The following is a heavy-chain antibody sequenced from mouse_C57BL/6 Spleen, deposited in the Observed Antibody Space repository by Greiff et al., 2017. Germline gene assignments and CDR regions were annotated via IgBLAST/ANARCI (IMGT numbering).Heavy chain of an antibody. D-gene: IGHD1-1*01. CDR3: TGGDGSSPWFAY. CDR2: ISSGGDYI. Sequence: EVMLVESGEGLVKPGGSLKLSCAASGFTFSSYAMSWVRQTPEKRLEWVAYISSGGDYIYYADTVKGRFTISRDNARNTLYLQMSSLKSEDTAIYYCTGGDGSSPWFAYWGQGTLVTVSA. V-gene: IGHV5-9-1*02. J-gene: IGHJ3*01. CDR1: GFTFSSYA.